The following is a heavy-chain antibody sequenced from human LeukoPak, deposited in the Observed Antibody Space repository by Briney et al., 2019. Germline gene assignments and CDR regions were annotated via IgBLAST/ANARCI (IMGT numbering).Heavy chain of an antibody. CDR1: AYTFTDYY. CDR2: INPNSGGA. CDR3: ARDSGSGSSVWFDP. Sequence: VASVKVSCKASAYTFTDYYMHWVRQAPGQGLEWMGWINPNSGGANYAQKFQGRVTMTRDTSISTAYMELSRLRSDDTAVYYCARDSGSGSSVWFDPWGQGTLVTVSS. J-gene: IGHJ5*02. V-gene: IGHV1-2*02. D-gene: IGHD3-10*01.